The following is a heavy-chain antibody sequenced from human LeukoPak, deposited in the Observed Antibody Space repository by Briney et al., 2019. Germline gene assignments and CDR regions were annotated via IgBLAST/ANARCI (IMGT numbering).Heavy chain of an antibody. Sequence: GRSLRLSXAASGFTFSSYGMHWVRQAPGKGLEWVAVIWYDGSNKYYADSVKGRFTISRDNSKNTLYLQMNSLRAEDTAVYYCAKDLNSSGCYDWFDPWGQGTLVTVSS. CDR1: GFTFSSYG. D-gene: IGHD3-22*01. CDR2: IWYDGSNK. CDR3: AKDLNSSGCYDWFDP. V-gene: IGHV3-33*06. J-gene: IGHJ5*02.